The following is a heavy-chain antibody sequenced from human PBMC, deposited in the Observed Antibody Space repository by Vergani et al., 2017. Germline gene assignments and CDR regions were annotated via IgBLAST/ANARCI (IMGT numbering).Heavy chain of an antibody. V-gene: IGHV3-30-3*01. D-gene: IGHD5-24*01. Sequence: QVQLVESGGGVVQPGRSLRLSCAASGFTFSSYAMHWVRQAPGKGLEWVAVISYDGSNKYYADSVKGRFTISRDNSKNTLYLQMNSLRAEDTAVYYCARKEMATNDWGQGTLVTVSS. J-gene: IGHJ4*02. CDR1: GFTFSSYA. CDR3: ARKEMATND. CDR2: ISYDGSNK.